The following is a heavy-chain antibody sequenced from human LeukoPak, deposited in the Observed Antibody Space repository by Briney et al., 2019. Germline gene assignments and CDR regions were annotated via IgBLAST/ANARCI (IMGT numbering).Heavy chain of an antibody. Sequence: SETLSLTCTVSGGSVSSGSYYWSWIRQPPGKGLEWIGYIYYSGSTNYNPSLKSRVTISVDTSKNQFSLKLSSVTAADTAVYYCARGQHIGYSSSWPFDAFDIWGQGTMVTVSS. CDR3: ARGQHIGYSSSWPFDAFDI. V-gene: IGHV4-61*01. J-gene: IGHJ3*02. CDR2: IYYSGST. CDR1: GGSVSSGSYY. D-gene: IGHD6-13*01.